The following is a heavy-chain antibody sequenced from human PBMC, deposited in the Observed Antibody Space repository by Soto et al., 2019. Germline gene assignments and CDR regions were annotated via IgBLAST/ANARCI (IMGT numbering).Heavy chain of an antibody. J-gene: IGHJ5*02. V-gene: IGHV1-18*04. CDR2: ISTYNGDT. D-gene: IGHD6-19*01. CDR3: ARGDSTGSPRGWFDP. Sequence: AASVKVSCKASGYSFTSYGINWVRQAPGQGLEWMGWISTYNGDTNYAQKLQGRVTMTTDTSTTTAYMELRSLRSDDTAVYYCARGDSTGSPRGWFDPWGQGTLVTVSS. CDR1: GYSFTSYG.